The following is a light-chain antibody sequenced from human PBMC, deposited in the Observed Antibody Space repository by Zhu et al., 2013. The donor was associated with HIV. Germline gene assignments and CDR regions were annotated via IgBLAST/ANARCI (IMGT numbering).Light chain of an antibody. Sequence: DIQMTQSPATLFASVGDRVTITCRAGQSISRWLAWYQQKPGKAPKVLISAASTLQSGVPSRFSGSGSGTEFTLTISSLQPEDFATYYCQQSYSTVALTFGGGTKVEMK. CDR3: QQSYSTVALT. J-gene: IGKJ4*01. CDR2: AAS. V-gene: IGKV1-39*01. CDR1: QSISRW.